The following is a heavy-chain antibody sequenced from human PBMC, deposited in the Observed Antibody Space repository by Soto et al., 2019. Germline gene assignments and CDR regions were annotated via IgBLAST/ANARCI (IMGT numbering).Heavy chain of an antibody. CDR1: GYTFTSYA. V-gene: IGHV1-3*01. Sequence: ASVKVSCKASGYTFTSYAMHWVRQAPGQRLEWMGWINAGNGNTKYSQKFQGRVTITRDTSASTAYMELSSLRSEDTAVYYCARATTTVTTLDPWGQGTLVTVSS. CDR2: INAGNGNT. J-gene: IGHJ5*02. CDR3: ARATTTVTTLDP. D-gene: IGHD4-4*01.